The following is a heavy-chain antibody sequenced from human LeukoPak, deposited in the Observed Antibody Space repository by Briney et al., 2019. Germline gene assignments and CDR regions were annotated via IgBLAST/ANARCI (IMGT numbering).Heavy chain of an antibody. D-gene: IGHD3-10*01. CDR3: ARQGVPYYGLGSYYLDY. J-gene: IGHJ4*02. Sequence: PSETLSLTCTVFGGSISSYYWSWIRQPPGKGLEWIGYIYYSGSTNYNPSLKSRVTISVDTSKNQFSLKLSSVTAADTAVYYCARQGVPYYGLGSYYLDYWGQGTLVTVSS. CDR2: IYYSGST. V-gene: IGHV4-59*08. CDR1: GGSISSYY.